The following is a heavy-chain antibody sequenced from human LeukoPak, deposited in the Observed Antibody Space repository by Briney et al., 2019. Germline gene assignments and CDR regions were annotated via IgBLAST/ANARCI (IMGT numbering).Heavy chain of an antibody. D-gene: IGHD3-3*01. CDR3: ARARYETRIWPKSRYDYYHYMDV. CDR2: ISAYNGNT. Sequence: ASVKGSCKASGYTFTSYGISWVRQAPGQGLEWMGWISAYNGNTNYAQKLQGRVTMTTDTSTSTAYMELRSLRSDDTAVYYCARARYETRIWPKSRYDYYHYMDVWGKGTTVTVSS. V-gene: IGHV1-18*01. CDR1: GYTFTSYG. J-gene: IGHJ6*03.